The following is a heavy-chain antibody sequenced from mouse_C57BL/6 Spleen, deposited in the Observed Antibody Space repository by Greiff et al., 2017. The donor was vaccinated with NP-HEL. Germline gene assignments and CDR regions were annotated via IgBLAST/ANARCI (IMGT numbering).Heavy chain of an antibody. CDR2: INPNYGTT. CDR1: GYSFTDYN. Sequence: VQLKESGPELVKPGASVKISCKASGYSFTDYNMNWVKQSNGKSLEWIGVINPNYGTTSYNQKFKGKATLTVDQSSRTAYMQLNRLTSEDSAVYYWSRVLRSYAMDYWGQGTSVTVSS. J-gene: IGHJ4*01. V-gene: IGHV1-39*01. D-gene: IGHD1-1*01. CDR3: SRVLRSYAMDY.